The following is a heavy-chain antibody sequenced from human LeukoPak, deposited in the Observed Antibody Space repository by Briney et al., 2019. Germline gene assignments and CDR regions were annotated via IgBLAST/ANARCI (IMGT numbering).Heavy chain of an antibody. CDR1: GFTVRSIY. V-gene: IGHV3-53*01. D-gene: IGHD3-10*01. J-gene: IGHJ3*02. Sequence: GGSLRLSCAASGFTVRSIYMSWVRQAPGKGLEWVSVIYSGGSTYYADSVKGRFTISRDNSKNTLYLQMNSLRAEDTAVYYCASGDYGSGSRPGAFDIWGQGTMVTVSS. CDR2: IYSGGST. CDR3: ASGDYGSGSRPGAFDI.